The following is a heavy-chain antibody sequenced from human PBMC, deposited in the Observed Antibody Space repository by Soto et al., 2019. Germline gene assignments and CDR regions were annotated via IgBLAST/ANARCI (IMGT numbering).Heavy chain of an antibody. CDR3: ARHYGSGSPRTSYTFSFGN. CDR1: GFTFSDYY. Sequence: QVQLVESGGGLVKPGGSLRLSCAASGFTFSDYYMSWIRQAPGKGLEWVSYISSSGSTIYYADSVKGRFTISRDNAKNSRYLKRNSVRAEDTAVYYCARHYGSGSPRTSYTFSFGNWGQGTLVTVSS. D-gene: IGHD3-10*01. CDR2: ISSSGSTI. J-gene: IGHJ4*02. V-gene: IGHV3-11*01.